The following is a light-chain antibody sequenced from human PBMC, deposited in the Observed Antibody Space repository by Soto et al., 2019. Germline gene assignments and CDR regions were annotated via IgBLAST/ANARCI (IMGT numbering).Light chain of an antibody. CDR3: TSSTSGSLYV. CDR1: TNDIGSYNY. J-gene: IGLJ1*01. CDR2: EVT. V-gene: IGLV2-14*01. Sequence: QSVLTQPASVSGSPGQSITLSCAGTTNDIGSYNYVSWFQQHPGEAPKLIIFEVTHRPSGISTRFSGSKSGNTASLTISDLQAEDEADYFCTSSTSGSLYVFGTGTKVTVL.